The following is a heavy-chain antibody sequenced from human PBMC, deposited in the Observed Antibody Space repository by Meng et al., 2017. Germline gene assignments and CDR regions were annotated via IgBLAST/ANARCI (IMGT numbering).Heavy chain of an antibody. D-gene: IGHD6-13*01. CDR2: IYPKSDTT. CDR3: ARDEDISAAGYLLGDF. J-gene: IGHJ4*02. Sequence: VHSWPEVKKAGGSVKWACNASGYTFAAYWIRWVRQAHGQGLEGMGRIYPKSDTTHYAQKFQGRVTMTRDTSINKAYMELSGLRSDDTAVYYCARDEDISAAGYLLGDFWGQGTLVTVSS. CDR1: GYTFAAYW. V-gene: IGHV1-2*06.